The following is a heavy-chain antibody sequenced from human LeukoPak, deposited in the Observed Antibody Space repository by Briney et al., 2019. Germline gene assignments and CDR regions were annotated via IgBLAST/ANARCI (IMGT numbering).Heavy chain of an antibody. CDR1: GYSFTNYG. D-gene: IGHD2-15*01. V-gene: IGHV5-51*01. Sequence: GESLKISCKGSGYSFTNYGIGWVRHMPGKGLEWMGVIYPGDSDTKYSPSFQGQVTISADKSISTAYLQWSSLKASDTAMYYCARYCRGGSCYYGMDVSGQGTMVTVSS. CDR2: IYPGDSDT. J-gene: IGHJ6*02. CDR3: ARYCRGGSCYYGMDV.